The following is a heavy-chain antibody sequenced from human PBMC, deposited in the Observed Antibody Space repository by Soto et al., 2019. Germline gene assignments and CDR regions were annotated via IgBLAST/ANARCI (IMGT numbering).Heavy chain of an antibody. J-gene: IGHJ6*02. CDR3: APLSVSLSGPYGIHV. CDR1: GYSVTSSDYY. CDR2: MSYSGLT. V-gene: IGHV4-39*01. D-gene: IGHD2-15*01. Sequence: SETLSLTCSVSGYSVTSSDYYWAWIRQPPGKGLEWIGSMSYSGLTYYNPSLKSRVTLSVDTSKNQFSVRLNSVTAADTAVYYCAPLSVSLSGPYGIHVWGQGTTVTVSS.